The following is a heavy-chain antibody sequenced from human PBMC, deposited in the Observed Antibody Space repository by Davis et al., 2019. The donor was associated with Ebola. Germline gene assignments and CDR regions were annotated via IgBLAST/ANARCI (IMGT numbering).Heavy chain of an antibody. V-gene: IGHV4-59*08. CDR2: ISYSGNT. CDR3: ARVSSDWNHDY. J-gene: IGHJ4*02. Sequence: MPSETLSLTCTVSGDSISNYFWSWIRQPPGKGLEWLGYISYSGNTNNNPSLKSRVTISVDTSKNQISLNVSSVTAADTAVYYCARVSSDWNHDYWGQGTLVTVSS. D-gene: IGHD1-1*01. CDR1: GDSISNYF.